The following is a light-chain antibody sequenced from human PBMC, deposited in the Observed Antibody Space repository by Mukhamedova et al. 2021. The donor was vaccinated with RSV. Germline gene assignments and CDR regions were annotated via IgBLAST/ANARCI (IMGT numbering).Light chain of an antibody. CDR2: QDI. J-gene: IGLJ1*01. V-gene: IGLV3-1*01. CDR3: QAWDDKTGV. CDR1: DLGKRY. Sequence: VSITCSGDDLGKRYASWYQQKPGQSPVLVIFQDIQRPSGISERFSGSNSGNTATLTITGTQTADEADYSCQAWDDKTGVFGTGT.